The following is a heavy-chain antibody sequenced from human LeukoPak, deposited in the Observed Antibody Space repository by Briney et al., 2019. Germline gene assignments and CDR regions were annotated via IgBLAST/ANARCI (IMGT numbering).Heavy chain of an antibody. CDR3: ARGSGLLGP. CDR1: GFTFSNYW. CDR2: IKEYGSVK. V-gene: IGHV3-7*05. D-gene: IGHD5-12*01. Sequence: TGGSLRLSCAASGFTFSNYWMSWVRQAPEKGLEWVANIKEYGSVKYYVDSVKGRFTISRDNAKNSLYLHMNSLRVEDRAVYYCARGSGLLGPWGQGTLVTVFS. J-gene: IGHJ5*02.